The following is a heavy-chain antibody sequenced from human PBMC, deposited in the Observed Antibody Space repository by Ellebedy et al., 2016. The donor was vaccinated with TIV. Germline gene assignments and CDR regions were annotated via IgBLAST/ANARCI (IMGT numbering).Heavy chain of an antibody. V-gene: IGHV3-7*01. Sequence: GESLKISCAASGFTFSSYWMSWVRQAPGKGLEWVANIKQDGSEKYYVDSVKGRFTISRDNAKNSLYLQMNSLRAEDTAVYYCARVVGSSSQLYYYYYGMDVWGQGTTVTVSS. CDR1: GFTFSSYW. CDR3: ARVVGSSSQLYYYYYGMDV. D-gene: IGHD6-6*01. CDR2: IKQDGSEK. J-gene: IGHJ6*02.